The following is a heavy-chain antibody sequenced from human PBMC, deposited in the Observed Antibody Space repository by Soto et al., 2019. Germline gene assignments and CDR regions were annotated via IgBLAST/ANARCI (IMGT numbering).Heavy chain of an antibody. CDR1: GGSISSGDYY. Sequence: SETLSLTCTVSGGSISSGDYYWSWIRQPPGKGLEWIGYIYYSGSTYYNPSLKSRVTISVDTFKNQFSLKLSSVTAADTAVYYCARGETYYYDSSGYWFDYWGQGTLVTVS. V-gene: IGHV4-30-4*01. D-gene: IGHD3-22*01. CDR3: ARGETYYYDSSGYWFDY. J-gene: IGHJ4*02. CDR2: IYYSGST.